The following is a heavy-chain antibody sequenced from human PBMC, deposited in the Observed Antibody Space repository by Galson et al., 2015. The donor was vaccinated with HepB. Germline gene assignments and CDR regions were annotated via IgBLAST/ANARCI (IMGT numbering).Heavy chain of an antibody. D-gene: IGHD3-22*01. CDR3: ARDGNGYYYVPFDL. V-gene: IGHV1-18*01. J-gene: IGHJ3*01. CDR2: ISAYNGDT. Sequence: SVKVSCKASGYKFTSYGISWVRQAPGQGLEWMAWISAYNGDTNYAQKFHGRVTMTTDTSTSTDYMELSSLRSDDTAVYYWARDGNGYYYVPFDLWGLGTMVTVSS. CDR1: GYKFTSYG.